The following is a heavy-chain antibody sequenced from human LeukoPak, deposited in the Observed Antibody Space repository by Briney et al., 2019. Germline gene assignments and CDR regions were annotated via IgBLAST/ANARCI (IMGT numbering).Heavy chain of an antibody. V-gene: IGHV1-8*03. CDR2: MNPNSGNT. D-gene: IGHD6-19*01. CDR1: GYTFTSYD. Sequence: ASVKVSCKASGYTFTSYDINWVRQATGQGLEWMGWMNPNSGNTGYAQKFQGRVTITRNTSISTAYMELSSLRSEDTAVYYCARPAGYSSGWYLSNWFDPWGQGTLVTVSS. J-gene: IGHJ5*02. CDR3: ARPAGYSSGWYLSNWFDP.